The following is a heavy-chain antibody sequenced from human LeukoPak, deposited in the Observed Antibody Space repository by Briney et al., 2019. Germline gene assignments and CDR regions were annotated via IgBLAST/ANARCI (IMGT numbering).Heavy chain of an antibody. CDR3: ARGSGSYIKD. J-gene: IGHJ4*02. CDR1: GYTFTSYG. D-gene: IGHD1-26*01. V-gene: IGHV1-18*01. CDR2: ISGYNGNT. Sequence: ASVKVSCKAFGYTFTSYGISWVRQAPGQGLEWMGWISGYNGNTNYAQKFQGWVTMTRDTSISTAYMELSRLRSDDTAVYYCARGSGSYIKDWGQGTLVTVSS.